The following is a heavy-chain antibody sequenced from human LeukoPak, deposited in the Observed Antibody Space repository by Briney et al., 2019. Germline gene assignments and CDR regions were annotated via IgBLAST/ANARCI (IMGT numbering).Heavy chain of an antibody. V-gene: IGHV1-18*01. CDR1: GYTFTSYG. Sequence: ASVKVSCKASGYTFTSYGISWVRQAPGQGLEWMGWISAYNGNTKYAQKLQGRVTMTTNTSPSTAYIELRSLRSDDTAVYYCARDYYYDSSGYSFVQHWGQGTLVTVSS. CDR2: ISAYNGNT. CDR3: ARDYYYDSSGYSFVQH. J-gene: IGHJ1*01. D-gene: IGHD3-22*01.